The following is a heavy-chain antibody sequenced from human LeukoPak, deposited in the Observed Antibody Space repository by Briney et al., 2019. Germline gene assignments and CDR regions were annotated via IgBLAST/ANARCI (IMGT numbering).Heavy chain of an antibody. V-gene: IGHV3-21*01. D-gene: IGHD2-2*01. CDR1: GFTFSSYS. CDR2: ISSSSSYI. Sequence: GGSLRLSCAASGFTFSSYSMNWVRQAPGKGLEWVSSISSSSSYIYYADSVKGRFTISRDNAKSSLYLQMNSLRAEDTAVYYCARVPDYYYGMDVWGQGTTVTVSS. J-gene: IGHJ6*02. CDR3: ARVPDYYYGMDV.